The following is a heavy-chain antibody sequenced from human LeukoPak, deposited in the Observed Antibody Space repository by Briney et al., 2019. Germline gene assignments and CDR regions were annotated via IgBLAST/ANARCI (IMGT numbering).Heavy chain of an antibody. Sequence: GGSLRLSCAASGFTFSSSWMTWVRQAPGKGLEWVSEISGSGSTIFYADSVKGRFTISRDNAKNSLYLQMNSLRAEDTAVYYCASSPRGVYWGQGTLVTVSS. CDR2: ISGSGSTI. J-gene: IGHJ4*02. D-gene: IGHD3-10*01. CDR1: GFTFSSSW. V-gene: IGHV3-48*03. CDR3: ASSPRGVY.